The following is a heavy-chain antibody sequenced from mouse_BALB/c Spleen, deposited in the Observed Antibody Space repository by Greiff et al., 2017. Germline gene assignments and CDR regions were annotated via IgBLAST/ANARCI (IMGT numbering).Heavy chain of an antibody. CDR3: ARARDRRESFDY. V-gene: IGHV2-9*02. D-gene: IGHD3-3*01. CDR1: GFSLTSYG. CDR2: IWAGGST. J-gene: IGHJ2*01. Sequence: VAPSQSLSITCTVSGFSLTSYGVHWVRQPPGKGLEWLGVIWAGGSTNYNSALMSRLSISKDNSKSQVFLKMNSLQTDDTAMYYCARARDRRESFDYWGQGTTLTVSS.